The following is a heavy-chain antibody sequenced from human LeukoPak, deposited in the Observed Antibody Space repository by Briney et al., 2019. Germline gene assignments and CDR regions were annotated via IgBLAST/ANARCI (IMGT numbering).Heavy chain of an antibody. CDR3: ASFPGFDYYGMDV. Sequence: SETLSLTCAVYGGSFSGYYWSWIRQPPRKGLEWIGEINHSGSTNYNPSLKSRVTISVDTSKNQFSLKLSSVTTADTAVYYCASFPGFDYYGMDVWGQGATVTVSS. CDR2: INHSGST. CDR1: GGSFSGYY. D-gene: IGHD3-10*01. J-gene: IGHJ6*02. V-gene: IGHV4-34*01.